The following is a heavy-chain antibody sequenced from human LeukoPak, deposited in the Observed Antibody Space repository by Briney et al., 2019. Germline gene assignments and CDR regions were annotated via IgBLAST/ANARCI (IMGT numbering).Heavy chain of an antibody. D-gene: IGHD2-2*02. CDR3: ARERSAVPAAIDAFDI. Sequence: VASVKVSCKASGYTFTGYYMHWVRQAPGQGLERMGWINPNSGGTNYAQKFQGRVTMTRDTSISTAYMELSRLRSDDTAVYYCARERSAVPAAIDAFDIWGQGTMVTVSS. CDR1: GYTFTGYY. V-gene: IGHV1-2*02. J-gene: IGHJ3*02. CDR2: INPNSGGT.